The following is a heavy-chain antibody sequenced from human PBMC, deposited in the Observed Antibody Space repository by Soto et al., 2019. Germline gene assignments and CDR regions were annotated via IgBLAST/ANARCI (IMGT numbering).Heavy chain of an antibody. V-gene: IGHV4-39*01. CDR1: GGSINSSGYY. CDR2: MFYGVST. D-gene: IGHD3-3*02. Sequence: SETLSLTCNVSGGSINSSGYYWGWIRQPPGKGLEWIGSMFYGVSTYYNPSLKSRVTVSVDTAKNQFSLNLRSVTAADTAVYCSARLPSRHLVDYWGQGTLVTVSS. J-gene: IGHJ4*02. CDR3: ARLPSRHLVDY.